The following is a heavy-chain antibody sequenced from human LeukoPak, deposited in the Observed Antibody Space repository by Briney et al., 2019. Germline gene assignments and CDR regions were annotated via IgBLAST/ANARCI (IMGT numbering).Heavy chain of an antibody. J-gene: IGHJ3*02. V-gene: IGHV3-53*01. D-gene: IGHD2-15*01. CDR3: ARDGGYCSGGSCHPYDAFDI. CDR2: ISSGGST. CDR1: GFTDSSNY. Sequence: GGSLRLSCAASGFTDSSNYMSWVRQAPGKGLEGGSVISSGGSTYYADSVKGRFTISRDNSKNTLYLQMNSLRAEDTAVYYCARDGGYCSGGSCHPYDAFDIWGQGTMVTVSS.